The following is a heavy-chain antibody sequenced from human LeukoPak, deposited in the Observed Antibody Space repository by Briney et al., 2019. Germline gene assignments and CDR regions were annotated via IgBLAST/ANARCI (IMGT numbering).Heavy chain of an antibody. D-gene: IGHD3-22*01. J-gene: IGHJ5*02. CDR2: IYHSGST. CDR1: GGSISSYY. V-gene: IGHV4-4*09. Sequence: SETLSLTCTVSGGSISSYYWSWIRQPPGKGLEWIGYIYHSGSTYYNPSLKSRVTISVDTSKNQFSLKLSSVTAADTAVYYCARVGIVVVITSRENWFDPWGQGTLVTVSS. CDR3: ARVGIVVVITSRENWFDP.